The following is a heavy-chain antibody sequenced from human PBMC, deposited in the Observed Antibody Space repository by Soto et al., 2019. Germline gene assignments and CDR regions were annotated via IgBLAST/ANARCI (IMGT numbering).Heavy chain of an antibody. Sequence: QVQLQQWGAGLLKPSETLSLTCAVYGGSFSGYYWSWIRQPPGKGLEGIGEINHSGSTNYNPSLKSRVTISIDTSKNQFSLKLSSVTAADTAVYYCARATPTYMIVTNNWFDPWGQGPLVTVSS. CDR3: ARATPTYMIVTNNWFDP. V-gene: IGHV4-34*01. J-gene: IGHJ5*02. CDR1: GGSFSGYY. CDR2: INHSGST. D-gene: IGHD3-22*01.